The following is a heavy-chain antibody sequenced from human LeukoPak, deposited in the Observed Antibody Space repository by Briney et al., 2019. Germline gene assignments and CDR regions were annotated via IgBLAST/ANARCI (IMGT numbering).Heavy chain of an antibody. CDR3: ARDRSFGYSSS. Sequence: GGSLRLSCAAYGFTFSSYWMSWVRQAPGKGLEWVANIKQDGSEKYYVDSAKGRFTISRDNAKNSLYLQMNSLRAEDTAVYYCARDRSFGYSSSWGQGTLVTVSS. V-gene: IGHV3-7*01. CDR2: IKQDGSEK. J-gene: IGHJ4*02. D-gene: IGHD6-13*01. CDR1: GFTFSSYW.